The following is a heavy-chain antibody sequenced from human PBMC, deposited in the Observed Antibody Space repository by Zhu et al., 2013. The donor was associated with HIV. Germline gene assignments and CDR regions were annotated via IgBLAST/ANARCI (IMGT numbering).Heavy chain of an antibody. J-gene: IGHJ6*02. Sequence: EVQLLESGGGLVQPGGSLRLSCSASRFTFSNFAMSWVRQAPGKGLEWVSAISGSGVSTYYADSVKGRITISRDNSKNTLYLQMNSLRAEDTAVYYCAKGHDRLYYYGMGVWGQGTTVTVSS. CDR1: RFTFSNFA. V-gene: IGHV3-23*01. D-gene: IGHD1-1*01. CDR2: ISGSGVST. CDR3: AKGHDRLYYYGMGV.